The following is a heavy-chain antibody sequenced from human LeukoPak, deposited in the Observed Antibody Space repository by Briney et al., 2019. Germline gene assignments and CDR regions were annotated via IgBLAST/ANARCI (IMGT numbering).Heavy chain of an antibody. V-gene: IGHV1-2*02. Sequence: ASVKVSCKASGYTITGYYMHWVRQAPGQGLEWMGWINANNDGSVYAQKFQGRVTMTRDTSINTAYMELSRLISDDTAVYYCARKRGVGVDTNAFDMWGQGTMVTVSS. D-gene: IGHD3-3*01. CDR3: ARKRGVGVDTNAFDM. CDR2: INANNDGS. CDR1: GYTITGYY. J-gene: IGHJ3*02.